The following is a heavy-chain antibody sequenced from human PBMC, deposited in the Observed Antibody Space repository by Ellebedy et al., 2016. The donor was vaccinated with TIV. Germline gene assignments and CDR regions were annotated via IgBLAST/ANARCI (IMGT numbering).Heavy chain of an antibody. Sequence: MPSETLSLTCTVSGGSISSGGYYRSWIRQHPGKGLEWIGNIYYSGSTYYNPSLKSRVLISADTSKNQFSLKLSSLTAADTAVYYCARDRSVVAATPRRGWFDPWGQGTLVTVSS. CDR3: ARDRSVVAATPRRGWFDP. CDR2: IYYSGST. V-gene: IGHV4-31*03. CDR1: GGSISSGGYY. D-gene: IGHD2-15*01. J-gene: IGHJ5*02.